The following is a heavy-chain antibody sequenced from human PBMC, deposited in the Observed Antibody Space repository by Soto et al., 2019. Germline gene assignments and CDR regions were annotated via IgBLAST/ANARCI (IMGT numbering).Heavy chain of an antibody. J-gene: IGHJ4*02. Sequence: QVQLVQSGAQVKKPGASVKVSCKASGYTFTSYEINWVRQATGQGLEWMGWKNPNSGVAGYAQKFQGRVTMPRNTSISTAYMELSSLRSEDTAVYYCAGGELLWFGELLRWGQGTLVTVSS. CDR1: GYTFTSYE. CDR2: KNPNSGVA. D-gene: IGHD3-10*01. V-gene: IGHV1-8*01. CDR3: AGGELLWFGELLR.